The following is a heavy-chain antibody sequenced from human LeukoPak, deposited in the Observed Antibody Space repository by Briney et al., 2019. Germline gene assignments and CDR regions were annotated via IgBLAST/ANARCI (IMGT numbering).Heavy chain of an antibody. D-gene: IGHD3-22*01. V-gene: IGHV3-11*01. CDR3: ARGGRYYDSSSDY. J-gene: IGHJ4*02. Sequence: GGSLRLSCAASGFTFTDYYMTWIRQAPGKGLEWVSYTDNSGSAIYYVDSVKGRFTISRDNSKNTLYLQMNSLRAEDTAVYYCARGGRYYDSSSDYWGQGTLVTVSS. CDR2: TDNSGSAI. CDR1: GFTFTDYY.